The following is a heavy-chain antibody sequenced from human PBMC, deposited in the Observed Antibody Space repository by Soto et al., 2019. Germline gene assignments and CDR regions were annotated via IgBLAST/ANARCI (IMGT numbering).Heavy chain of an antibody. CDR3: ARTYDSNGYANEFDS. CDR2: IYDNGIT. CDR1: GRSITSYY. J-gene: IGHJ4*02. D-gene: IGHD3-22*01. Sequence: QVVLQESGPGLVKPSETLSLTCSVSGRSITSYYWSWVRQPPGKGLEWIGYIYDNGITSQNPSLKSRVTRSAETSQNQFSLKLTSVTGADTAVYYCARTYDSNGYANEFDSWGQGILVTVTS. V-gene: IGHV4-59*12.